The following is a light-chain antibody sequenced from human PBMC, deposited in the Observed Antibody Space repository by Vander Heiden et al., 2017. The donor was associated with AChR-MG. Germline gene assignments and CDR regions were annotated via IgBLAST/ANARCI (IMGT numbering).Light chain of an antibody. J-gene: IGKJ4*01. Sequence: EVVMTQSPATLSVSPGERATLSCRARQSVSSDLAWYQQKPGQGPRLLIYRASTRATGIPARFSGSGSGTDFTLTISSLQSEDFAVYYCQQYNNWPPLTFGGGTKVEIK. CDR3: QQYNNWPPLT. CDR2: RAS. CDR1: QSVSSD. V-gene: IGKV3-15*01.